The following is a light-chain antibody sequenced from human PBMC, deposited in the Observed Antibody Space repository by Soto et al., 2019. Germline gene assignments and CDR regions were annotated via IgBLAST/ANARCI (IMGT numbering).Light chain of an antibody. Sequence: DIPMTQSPSTLSASVGDTVTITCRASQSISSWLAWYQQKAGKAPKLLIYKASSLESGVASRFSGSGSGTEFTLTISSLQPDDFATYYCQQYSLYPWTFGQGTKVEVK. J-gene: IGKJ1*01. CDR3: QQYSLYPWT. V-gene: IGKV1-5*03. CDR1: QSISSW. CDR2: KAS.